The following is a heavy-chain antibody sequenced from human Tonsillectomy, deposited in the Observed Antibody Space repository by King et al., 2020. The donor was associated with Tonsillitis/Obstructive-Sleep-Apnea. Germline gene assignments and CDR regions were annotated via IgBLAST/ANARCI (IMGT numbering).Heavy chain of an antibody. V-gene: IGHV3-30*04. Sequence: VQLVESGGGVVQPGRSLRLSCAASGFTFSKYATHWVRQAPGKGLEWVAVILYDGSNEYYADSVKGRFTISRDNSKNTRYLQMNSLRAEDTAVYYCAREADRSSWPFDWYFDLWGRGTLVTVSS. J-gene: IGHJ2*01. CDR2: ILYDGSNE. D-gene: IGHD6-13*01. CDR3: AREADRSSWPFDWYFDL. CDR1: GFTFSKYA.